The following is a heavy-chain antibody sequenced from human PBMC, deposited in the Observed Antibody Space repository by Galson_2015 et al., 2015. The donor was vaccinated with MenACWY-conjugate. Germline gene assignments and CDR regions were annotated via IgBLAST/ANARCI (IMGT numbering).Heavy chain of an antibody. CDR3: TREDNCAFHY. CDR2: IYWDGNK. J-gene: IGHJ4*02. Sequence: SLRLSCAASGFTVSSNFMNWLRQAPGKGPEWVADIYWDGNKYYADSVRGRFTISRDNSKNTLYLQMNGLRVEDTAVYYCTREDNCAFHYWGLGTLVTVSS. V-gene: IGHV3-53*01. D-gene: IGHD1-1*01. CDR1: GFTVSSNF.